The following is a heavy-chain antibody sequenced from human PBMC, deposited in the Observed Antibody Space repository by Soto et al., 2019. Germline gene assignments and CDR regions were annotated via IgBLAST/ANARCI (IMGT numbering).Heavy chain of an antibody. CDR3: ATADSGYDPFDY. V-gene: IGHV1-45*02. J-gene: IGHJ4*02. D-gene: IGHD5-12*01. Sequence: ASVKVSCKASGYTFTYRYLHWVRQAPGQALEWMGWITPFNGNTNYAQKFQDRVTITRDRSMSTAYMELSSLRSEDTAMYYCATADSGYDPFDYWGQGTLVTVSS. CDR2: ITPFNGNT. CDR1: GYTFTYRY.